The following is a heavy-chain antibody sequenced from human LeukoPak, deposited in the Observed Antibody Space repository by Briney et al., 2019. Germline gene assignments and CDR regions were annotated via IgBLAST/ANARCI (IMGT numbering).Heavy chain of an antibody. CDR2: INHSGST. Sequence: PSETLSLTCAVYGGSFSGYYWSWIRQPPGKGLEWIGEINHSGSTNYNLSLKSRVTISVDTSKNQFSLKLSSVTAADTAVYYCARGTVLVVCARRPEAFDIWGQGTMVTVSS. CDR3: ARGTVLVVCARRPEAFDI. CDR1: GGSFSGYY. J-gene: IGHJ3*02. D-gene: IGHD2-8*02. V-gene: IGHV4-34*01.